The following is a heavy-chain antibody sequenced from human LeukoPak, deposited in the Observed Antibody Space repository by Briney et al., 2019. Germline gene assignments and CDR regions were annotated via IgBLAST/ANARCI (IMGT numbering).Heavy chain of an antibody. CDR3: ARVLHKRNYDSSDYYGS. Sequence: GGSLRLSCAASGFTFSNFGIHWARQAPGKGLEWLSLISYDGRDKHYADSVRGRFTISRDNSKNTVYLQMNSLRADDTAVYYCARVLHKRNYDSSDYYGSWGQGTLVTVSS. D-gene: IGHD3-22*01. J-gene: IGHJ5*02. CDR2: ISYDGRDK. CDR1: GFTFSNFG. V-gene: IGHV3-30*03.